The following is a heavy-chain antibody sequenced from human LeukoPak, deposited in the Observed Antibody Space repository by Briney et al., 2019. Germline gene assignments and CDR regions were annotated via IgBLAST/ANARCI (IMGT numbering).Heavy chain of an antibody. Sequence: SETLSLTCTVSGGAISGYYWSWIRQPAGKGLEWLGRVYSSGSTKYNPSLESRVTMSVDTSKNQFSLKLNSVTAADTAVYYCARVGSGYDFFDYWGQGTLVTVSS. CDR1: GGAISGYY. CDR3: ARVGSGYDFFDY. D-gene: IGHD3/OR15-3a*01. CDR2: VYSSGST. V-gene: IGHV4-4*07. J-gene: IGHJ4*02.